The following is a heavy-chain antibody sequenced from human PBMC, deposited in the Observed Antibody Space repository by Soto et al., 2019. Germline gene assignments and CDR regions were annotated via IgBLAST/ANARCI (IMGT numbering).Heavy chain of an antibody. CDR2: ISSSSSYT. CDR3: ARGGITIFDNGMDV. J-gene: IGHJ6*02. D-gene: IGHD3-3*01. CDR1: GFTFSDYY. Sequence: QVQLVESGGGLVKPGGSLRLSCAASGFTFSDYYMSWIRQAPGKGLEWVSYISSSSSYTNYADSVKGRFAISRDNAKNSLYLQMNSLRAEDTAVYYCARGGITIFDNGMDVWGQGTTVTVSS. V-gene: IGHV3-11*06.